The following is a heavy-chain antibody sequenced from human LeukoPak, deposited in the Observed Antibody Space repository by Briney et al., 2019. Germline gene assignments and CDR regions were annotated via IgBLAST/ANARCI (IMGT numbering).Heavy chain of an antibody. J-gene: IGHJ4*02. CDR3: ARGLYSYGYSIDQ. D-gene: IGHD5-18*01. CDR1: GFTFSSYA. Sequence: PGGSLRLSCASSGFTFSSYAMHWARQAPGKGLEWVAVISYDGSNKYYADSVKGRFTISRDSPKNTLYLQMNSLRAEDTAVYYYARGLYSYGYSIDQWGQGTLVPVSS. CDR2: ISYDGSNK. V-gene: IGHV3-30-3*01.